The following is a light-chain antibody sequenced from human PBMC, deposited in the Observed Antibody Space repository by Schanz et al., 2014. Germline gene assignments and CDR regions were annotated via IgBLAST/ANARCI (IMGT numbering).Light chain of an antibody. CDR3: SSYTSSTTVV. Sequence: QSALTQPASVSGSPGQSITISCTGTSSDVGGYNYVSWYQQHPGKAPKLIIYEVSNRPSGVSDRFSGSKSDYTASLTISGLQAEDEADYYCSSYTSSTTVVFGGGTKLTVL. J-gene: IGLJ2*01. CDR2: EVS. CDR1: SSDVGGYNY. V-gene: IGLV2-14*01.